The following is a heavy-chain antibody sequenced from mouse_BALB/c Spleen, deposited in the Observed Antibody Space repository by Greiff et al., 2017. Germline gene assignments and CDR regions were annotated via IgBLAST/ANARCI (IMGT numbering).Heavy chain of an antibody. CDR2: ISGGGST. J-gene: IGHJ4*01. CDR1: GFTFSDYY. D-gene: IGHD4-1*01. V-gene: IGHV5-4*02. CDR3: ARHNWAYYAMDY. Sequence: EVKVVESGGGLVKPGGSLKLSCAASGFTFSDYYMYWVRQTPEKRLEWVATISGGGSTYYPDTVKGRFTISRDNAKNTLYLQMSSLKSEDTAMYYCARHNWAYYAMDYWGQGTSVTVSS.